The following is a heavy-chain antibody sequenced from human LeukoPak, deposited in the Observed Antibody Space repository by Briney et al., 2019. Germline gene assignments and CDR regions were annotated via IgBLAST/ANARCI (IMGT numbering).Heavy chain of an antibody. V-gene: IGHV4-61*02. CDR1: GGSISSSSYY. CDR3: ARGSAMGYYDSSGYWFDY. Sequence: SETLSLTCNFSGGSISSSSYYWSWIRQPAGKGLEWIGRIYTSGSTNYNPSLKSRVTMSVDTSKNQFSLKLSSVTAADTAVYYCARGSAMGYYDSSGYWFDYWGQGTLVTVSS. J-gene: IGHJ4*02. D-gene: IGHD3-22*01. CDR2: IYTSGST.